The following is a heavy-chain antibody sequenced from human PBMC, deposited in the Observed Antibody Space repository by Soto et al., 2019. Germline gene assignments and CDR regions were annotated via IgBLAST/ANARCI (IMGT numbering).Heavy chain of an antibody. D-gene: IGHD3-16*01. J-gene: IGHJ4*02. CDR1: GFTVSNNY. Sequence: EEQLVESGGDLVQPGGSLRLSCAASGFTVSNNYMSWVRQAPGKGLEWVSLIYSGGSTYYADSVKGRFTISRDSTKNTLYLQMNSLRAEDMDMYYCAAYSHKGYWGQGTLVTVSS. CDR2: IYSGGST. V-gene: IGHV3-66*01. CDR3: AAYSHKGY.